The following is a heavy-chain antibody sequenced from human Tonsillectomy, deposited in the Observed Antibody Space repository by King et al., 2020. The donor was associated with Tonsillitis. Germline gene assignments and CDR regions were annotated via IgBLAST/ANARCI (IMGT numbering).Heavy chain of an antibody. J-gene: IGHJ5*02. Sequence: VQLVESGGGVVQPGRSLRLSCAASGFTINNYAMNWVRQAPGKGLEWVAVISYDGKAKSYAKSVKGRFTISRDNSENTIYLQMNSLRPEDKAVYYCARDVGPGVAAAGTLDPWGQGTLVTVSS. V-gene: IGHV3-30*04. D-gene: IGHD6-13*01. CDR1: GFTINNYA. CDR2: ISYDGKAK. CDR3: ARDVGPGVAAAGTLDP.